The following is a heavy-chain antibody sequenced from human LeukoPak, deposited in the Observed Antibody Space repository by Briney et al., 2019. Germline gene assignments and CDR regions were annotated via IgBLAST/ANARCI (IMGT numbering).Heavy chain of an antibody. V-gene: IGHV4-34*01. Sequence: SETLSLTCAVYGGSFSGYYWSWIRQPPGKGLEWMGEIDHSGSTNYIPSLKSRVTISVDTSKNQFSLKLSSVTAADTAVYYCAAKSAHYYDSSGYYLNWFDPWGQGTLVTVSS. CDR3: AAKSAHYYDSSGYYLNWFDP. D-gene: IGHD3-22*01. J-gene: IGHJ5*02. CDR2: IDHSGST. CDR1: GGSFSGYY.